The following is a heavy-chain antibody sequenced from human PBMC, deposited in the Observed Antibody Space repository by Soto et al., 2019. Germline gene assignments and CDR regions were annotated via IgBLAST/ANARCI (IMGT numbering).Heavy chain of an antibody. J-gene: IGHJ3*02. V-gene: IGHV3-30-3*01. D-gene: IGHD4-17*01. CDR2: VSYDGSNK. Sequence: QVQLVESGGGVVQPGRSLRLSCAASGFTFSSYAMHWVRQAPGKGLEWVAGVSYDGSNKYYADSVKGRFTISRDNSKKTLNRQMNSLSAEDTAVYYCARERRHDYGDSGAFDIWGQGTMVTVSS. CDR3: ARERRHDYGDSGAFDI. CDR1: GFTFSSYA.